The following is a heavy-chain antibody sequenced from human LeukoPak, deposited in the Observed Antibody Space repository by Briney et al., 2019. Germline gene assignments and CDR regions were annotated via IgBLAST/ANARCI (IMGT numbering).Heavy chain of an antibody. D-gene: IGHD2-15*01. J-gene: IGHJ3*02. Sequence: PGGSLRLSCVASGFTFDDYGMSWVRQAPGKGLEWVSGINWNGASIVYADSVKGRFTISRDNAKNSLYLQMNSLRAEDTTLYYCVRGAPTYCSGGSCYSGDAFDSWGQGTMGTVS. CDR1: GFTFDDYG. CDR3: VRGAPTYCSGGSCYSGDAFDS. CDR2: INWNGASI. V-gene: IGHV3-20*04.